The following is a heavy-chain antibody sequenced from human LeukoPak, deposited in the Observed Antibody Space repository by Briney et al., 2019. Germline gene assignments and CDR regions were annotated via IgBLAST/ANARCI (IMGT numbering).Heavy chain of an antibody. V-gene: IGHV3-21*01. CDR2: ISSSSSYI. CDR1: GFTFGDYA. CDR3: ATGGNSAYDFDY. J-gene: IGHJ4*02. D-gene: IGHD4-23*01. Sequence: SGGSLRLSCTASGFTFGDYAMSWIRQAPGKGLEWVSSISSSSSYICYADSVKGRFTISRDNAKNSLYLQMNSLRAEDTAVYYCATGGNSAYDFDYWGQGTLVTVSS.